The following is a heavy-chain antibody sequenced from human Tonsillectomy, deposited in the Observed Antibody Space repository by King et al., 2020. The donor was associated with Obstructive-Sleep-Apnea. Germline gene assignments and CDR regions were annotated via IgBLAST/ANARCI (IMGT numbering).Heavy chain of an antibody. V-gene: IGHV3-30*02. CDR2: IRYEGSNK. J-gene: IGHJ4*02. CDR3: ARGSYSSGWEGDY. CDR1: GFTFSNYG. Sequence: VQLVESGGGVVQPGRSLRLSCAASGFTFSNYGMHWVRQAPGKGLEWVAFIRYEGSNKYYGDSGKCRFTSSRDNSKNTQYLQMNSLRPEDTAVYYCARGSYSSGWEGDYWGQGTLVIVSS. D-gene: IGHD6-19*01.